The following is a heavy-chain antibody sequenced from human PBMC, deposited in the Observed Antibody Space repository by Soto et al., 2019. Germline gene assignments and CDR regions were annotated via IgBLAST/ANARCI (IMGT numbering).Heavy chain of an antibody. D-gene: IGHD1-20*01. Sequence: GGSLRLSCAASGFTFSSYGMHWVRQAPGKGLEWVAVISYDGSNKYYADSVKGRFTISRDNSKNTLYLQMNSLRAEDTAVYYCAKAAGISGTTNCFDPWGQGTLVTVSS. CDR2: ISYDGSNK. CDR3: AKAAGISGTTNCFDP. CDR1: GFTFSSYG. J-gene: IGHJ5*02. V-gene: IGHV3-30*18.